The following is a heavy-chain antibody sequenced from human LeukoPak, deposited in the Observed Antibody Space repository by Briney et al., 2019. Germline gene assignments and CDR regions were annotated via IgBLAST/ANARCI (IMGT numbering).Heavy chain of an antibody. D-gene: IGHD2-15*01. V-gene: IGHV3-30*02. J-gene: IGHJ4*02. CDR3: AKEGYCSGGSCYSPYYFDY. CDR2: IRYDGGNK. CDR1: GFTFSSYG. Sequence: PGGSLRLSCAASGFTFSSYGMHWVRQAPGKGLEWVAFIRYDGGNKYYADSVKGRFTISRDNSKNTLYLQMNSLRAEDTAVYYCAKEGYCSGGSCYSPYYFDYWGQGTLVTVSS.